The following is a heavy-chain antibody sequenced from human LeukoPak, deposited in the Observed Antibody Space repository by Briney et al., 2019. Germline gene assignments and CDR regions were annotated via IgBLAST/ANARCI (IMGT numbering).Heavy chain of an antibody. D-gene: IGHD5-24*01. V-gene: IGHV4-34*01. CDR3: GRHSYRGWLQFFDY. Sequence: KPSETLSLTCAVYGGSFSGYYWSWIRQPPGKGLEWIGEINHSGSTNYNPSLKSRVTISVDTSKNQFSLKLSSVTAADTAVYYCGRHSYRGWLQFFDYWGQGTRVTVSS. J-gene: IGHJ4*02. CDR2: INHSGST. CDR1: GGSFSGYY.